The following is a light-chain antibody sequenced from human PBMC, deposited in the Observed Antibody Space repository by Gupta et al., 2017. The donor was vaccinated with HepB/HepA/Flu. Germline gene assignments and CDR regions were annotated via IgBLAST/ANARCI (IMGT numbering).Light chain of an antibody. J-gene: IGKJ4*01. CDR1: QDISNY. CDR2: DAS. CDR3: QQYDPLPLS. V-gene: IGKV1-33*01. Sequence: DIVMTQSPSSLSASVGDRVTITCQASQDISNYLNWYQQKPGKAPKLLIYDASNLATGVPSRFIGSGSATDFTFTISRLQPEDIATYYCQQYDPLPLSFGGGTKVEIK.